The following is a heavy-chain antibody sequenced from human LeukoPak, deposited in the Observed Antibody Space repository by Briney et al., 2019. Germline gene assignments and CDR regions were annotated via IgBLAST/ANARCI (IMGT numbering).Heavy chain of an antibody. CDR2: ISASGTTI. V-gene: IGHV3-48*03. D-gene: IGHD2-2*01. CDR3: AREAGSTTPTGYLYYYYMDV. Sequence: PGGSLRLSCAASGFSFTTYEMNWVRQAPGKGLEWVSYISASGTTIYYADSVKGRFTISRDNSKNTLYLQMNSLRAEDTAVYYCAREAGSTTPTGYLYYYYMDVWGKGTTVTVSS. J-gene: IGHJ6*03. CDR1: GFSFTTYE.